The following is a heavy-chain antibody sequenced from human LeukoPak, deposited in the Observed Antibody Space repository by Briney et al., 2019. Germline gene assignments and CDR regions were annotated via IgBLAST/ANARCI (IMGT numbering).Heavy chain of an antibody. CDR3: ARDFQVPAAGGWFDP. CDR2: IYYSGST. D-gene: IGHD2-2*01. J-gene: IGHJ5*02. CDR1: GGSISSSSYY. V-gene: IGHV4-39*07. Sequence: SETLSLTCTVSGGSISSSSYYWGWIRQPPGKGLEWIGSIYYSGSTYYSPSLKSRVTISVDTSKNQFSLKLSSVTAADTAVYYCARDFQVPAAGGWFDPWGQGTLLTVSS.